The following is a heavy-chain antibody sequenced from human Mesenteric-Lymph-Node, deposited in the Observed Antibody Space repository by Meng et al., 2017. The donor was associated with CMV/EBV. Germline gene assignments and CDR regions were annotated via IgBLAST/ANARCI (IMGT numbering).Heavy chain of an antibody. Sequence: GESLKISCAASGFTFSSYAMYWVRQAPGKGLEWVALISYDGSNKYYSDSVKGRFTIFRDNAKNSLYLQMNSLRAEDTAVYYCAREDAAIVVVPAAIQRLNYGMDVWGQGTTVTVSS. J-gene: IGHJ6*02. CDR2: ISYDGSNK. D-gene: IGHD2-2*01. CDR3: AREDAAIVVVPAAIQRLNYGMDV. CDR1: GFTFSSYA. V-gene: IGHV3-30-3*01.